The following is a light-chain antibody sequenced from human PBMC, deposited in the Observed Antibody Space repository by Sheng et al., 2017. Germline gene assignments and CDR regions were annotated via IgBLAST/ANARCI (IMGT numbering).Light chain of an antibody. V-gene: IGLV2-23*01. J-gene: IGLJ2*01. CDR3: CSYAGSSRV. CDR1: SSDVGSQNV. CDR2: EGS. Sequence: QSALTQPASVSGSPGESITISCIGTSSDVGSQNVVSWYRQDPGKAPKLMIYEGSERPSGVSNRFSGSKSGNTASLTISGLQAEDEADYYCCSYAGSSRVFGGGTKLTVL.